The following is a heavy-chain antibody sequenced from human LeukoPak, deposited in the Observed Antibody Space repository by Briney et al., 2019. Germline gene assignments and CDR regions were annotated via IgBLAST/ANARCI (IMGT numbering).Heavy chain of an antibody. CDR3: ARGRNTISLNSHFDY. CDR2: MNPNSGNT. CDR1: GYTFTSYD. V-gene: IGHV1-8*01. Sequence: ASVKVSCKASGYTFTSYDINWMRQATGHGLEWMGWMNPNSGNTGYAQKFQGRVTMTRNTSISTAYMELSSLRSEDTAVYFCARGRNTISLNSHFDYWGQGTLVTVSS. J-gene: IGHJ4*02. D-gene: IGHD3-9*01.